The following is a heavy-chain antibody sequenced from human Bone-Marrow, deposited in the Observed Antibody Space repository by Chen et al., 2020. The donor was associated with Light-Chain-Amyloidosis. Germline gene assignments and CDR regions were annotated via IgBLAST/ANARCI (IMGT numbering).Heavy chain of an antibody. CDR3: AKRPPYPSIYGMDV. CDR1: GFTFSSYA. V-gene: IGHV3-23*01. D-gene: IGHD2-21*01. CDR2: ISGSGGST. Sequence: EVQLLESGGGLVQPGGSLRLSCAASGFTFSSYAMSWVRQAPGKGLERVSGISGSGGSTYYADSVKGRFTISRDNSKNTLYLQMNSLRAEDTAVYYCAKRPPYPSIYGMDVWGQGTTVTVSS. J-gene: IGHJ6*02.